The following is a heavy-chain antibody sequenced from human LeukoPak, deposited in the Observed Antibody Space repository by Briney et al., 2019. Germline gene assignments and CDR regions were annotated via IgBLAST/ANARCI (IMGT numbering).Heavy chain of an antibody. J-gene: IGHJ5*02. CDR1: GYTFTSYG. Sequence: ASVKVSCKASGYTFTSYGISWVRQAPGQGLELMGWISAYNGNTNYAQKLQGRVTMTTDTSTSTAYMELRSLRSDDTAVYYCARTINYGDYESNWFDPWGQGTLVTVSS. CDR2: ISAYNGNT. D-gene: IGHD4-17*01. V-gene: IGHV1-18*01. CDR3: ARTINYGDYESNWFDP.